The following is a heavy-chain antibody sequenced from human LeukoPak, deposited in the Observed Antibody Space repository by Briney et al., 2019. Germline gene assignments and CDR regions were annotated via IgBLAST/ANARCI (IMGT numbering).Heavy chain of an antibody. CDR3: AKKYSSSWYDY. J-gene: IGHJ4*02. Sequence: GGSLRLSCAASGFTFSSYAMSWVRQAPGKGLEWVSTISGNGGSTYYADSVTGRFTISRDNSKNTLYLQMNSLRAEDTAIYSCAKKYSSSWYDYWGQGTLVTVSS. CDR2: ISGNGGST. V-gene: IGHV3-23*01. D-gene: IGHD6-13*01. CDR1: GFTFSSYA.